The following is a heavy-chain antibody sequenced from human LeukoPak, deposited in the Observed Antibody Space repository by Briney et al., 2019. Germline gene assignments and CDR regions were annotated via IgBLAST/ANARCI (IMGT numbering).Heavy chain of an antibody. Sequence: ASVKVSCKASGDTFNRYGINWVRQAPGQGLEWMGRIIPIVDETDYTQKFQGRVTFTADKSTSTAYMELSSLRSEDTAVYYCARGCGGDCPNAEYFQHWGQGTLVTVSS. CDR3: ARGCGGDCPNAEYFQH. J-gene: IGHJ1*01. D-gene: IGHD2-21*02. V-gene: IGHV1-69*04. CDR1: GDTFNRYG. CDR2: IIPIVDET.